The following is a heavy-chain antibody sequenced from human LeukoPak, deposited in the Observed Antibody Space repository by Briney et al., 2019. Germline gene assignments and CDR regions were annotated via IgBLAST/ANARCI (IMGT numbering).Heavy chain of an antibody. J-gene: IGHJ4*02. Sequence: TSETLSLTCTVSGGSISSYYWGWIRQPPGKGLEWIGSIYHSGSTYYNPSLKSRVTISVDTSKNQFSLKLSSVTAADTAVYYCARIAVAGTTGDYWGQGTLVTVSS. CDR1: GGSISSYY. D-gene: IGHD6-19*01. V-gene: IGHV4-38-2*02. CDR2: IYHSGST. CDR3: ARIAVAGTTGDY.